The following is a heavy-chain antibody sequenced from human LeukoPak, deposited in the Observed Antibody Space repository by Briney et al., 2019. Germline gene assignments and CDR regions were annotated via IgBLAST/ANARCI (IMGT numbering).Heavy chain of an antibody. J-gene: IGHJ4*02. D-gene: IGHD3-22*01. CDR1: GFTFSSYA. CDR2: ISYDGSNK. V-gene: IGHV3-30-3*01. CDR3: ARDRDYYDSSGKFDY. Sequence: GSLRLSCAASGFTFSSYAMHWVRQAPGKGLEWVAVISYDGSNKYYADSVKGRFTISRDNSKNTLYLQMNSLRAEDTAVYYCARDRDYYDSSGKFDYWGQGTLVTVSS.